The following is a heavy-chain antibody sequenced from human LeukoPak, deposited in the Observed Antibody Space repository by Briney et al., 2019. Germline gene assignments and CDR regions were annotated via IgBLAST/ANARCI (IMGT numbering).Heavy chain of an antibody. CDR1: GFTFDDYA. J-gene: IGHJ5*02. V-gene: IGHV3-9*01. Sequence: PGGSLRLSCAASGFTFDDYAMHWVRQAPGKGLEWVSGISWNSGSIGYADSVKGRFTISRDNAKNSLYLQMNSLRAEDTALYYCAKDRLIVVVPAAHNWNWFDPWGQGTLVTVSS. D-gene: IGHD2-2*01. CDR2: ISWNSGSI. CDR3: AKDRLIVVVPAAHNWNWFDP.